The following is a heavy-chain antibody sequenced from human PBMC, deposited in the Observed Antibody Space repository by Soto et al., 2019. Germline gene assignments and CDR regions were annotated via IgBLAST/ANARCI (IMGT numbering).Heavy chain of an antibody. J-gene: IGHJ4*02. CDR1: GGSISSYY. CDR2: IYYSGST. V-gene: IGHV4-59*01. Sequence: SETLSLTCTVSGGSISSYYWSWIRQPPGKGLEWIGYIYYSGSTNYNPSLKSRVTISVDTSKNQFSLKLSSVTAADTAVYYCARTAWDYGGNFDYWGQGTLVTVSS. D-gene: IGHD4-17*01. CDR3: ARTAWDYGGNFDY.